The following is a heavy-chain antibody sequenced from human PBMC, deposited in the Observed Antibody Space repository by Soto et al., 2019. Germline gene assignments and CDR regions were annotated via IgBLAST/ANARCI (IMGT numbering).Heavy chain of an antibody. CDR3: ARDLSDYPDYYFDY. Sequence: GGSLRLSCEASGFTFSNYGLHWVRQAPGKGLEWVAVIWFDGSYKYYGDSVKGRVTISRDNSKNTLYLHMNSLRAEDTAVYYCARDLSDYPDYYFDYWGQGTVVTVSS. V-gene: IGHV3-33*01. J-gene: IGHJ4*02. D-gene: IGHD4-17*01. CDR1: GFTFSNYG. CDR2: IWFDGSYK.